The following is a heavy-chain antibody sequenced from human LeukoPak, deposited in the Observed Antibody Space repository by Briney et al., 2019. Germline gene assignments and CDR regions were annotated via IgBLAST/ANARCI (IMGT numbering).Heavy chain of an antibody. J-gene: IGHJ4*02. Sequence: GGSLRLSCTGSGVTFNNAWMSWVRQAPGRGLEWVGRMKSKGDGGTTDYATPVKGRFTISRDDSKNTLSLQMNSLQTEDTGVYYCTIGVGRTDHDYWGQGTLVTVSS. V-gene: IGHV3-15*01. CDR2: MKSKGDGGTT. D-gene: IGHD1-26*01. CDR3: TIGVGRTDHDY. CDR1: GVTFNNAW.